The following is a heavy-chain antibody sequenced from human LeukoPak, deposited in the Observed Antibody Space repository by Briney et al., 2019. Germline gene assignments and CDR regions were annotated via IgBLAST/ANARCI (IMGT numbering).Heavy chain of an antibody. CDR2: INPNSGGT. V-gene: IGHV1-2*02. D-gene: IGHD6-19*01. J-gene: IGHJ5*02. CDR3: ARDSAPTVAGTGGYNWFDP. CDR1: GYTFSSNY. Sequence: ASVKVSCKASGYTFSSNYMHWVRQAPGQGLEWMGWINPNSGGTNYAQKFQGRVTMTRDTSISTACMELSRLRSDDTAVYYCARDSAPTVAGTGGYNWFDPWGQGTLVTVSS.